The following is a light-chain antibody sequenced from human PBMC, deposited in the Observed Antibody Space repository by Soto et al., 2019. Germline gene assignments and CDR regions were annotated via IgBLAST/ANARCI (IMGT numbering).Light chain of an antibody. CDR3: GSYTNSITLV. CDR1: SSDVGGYNY. Sequence: QSALTQPDSVSGSPGQSITISCTGTSSDVGGYNYVSWYQHHPGKVPKLLIYDVNMRPPGISNRFSGSKSGNTASLTISGIQAEDEAYYYCGSYTNSITLVFGGGTKLTVL. J-gene: IGLJ2*01. V-gene: IGLV2-14*03. CDR2: DVN.